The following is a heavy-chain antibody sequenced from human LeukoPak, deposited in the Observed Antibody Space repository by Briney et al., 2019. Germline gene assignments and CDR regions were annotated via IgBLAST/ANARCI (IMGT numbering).Heavy chain of an antibody. Sequence: GGSLRLSCAVSGFTFSSYGMNWVRQAPGKGLEWVSGISASGGSTYYADSVKGRFTISRDNSKNTLYLQMNSLRAEDTAVYYCAKVGSSGYYYDVDLWGQGTLVTVSS. CDR1: GFTFSSYG. J-gene: IGHJ5*02. CDR2: ISASGGST. CDR3: AKVGSSGYYYDVDL. V-gene: IGHV3-23*01. D-gene: IGHD3-22*01.